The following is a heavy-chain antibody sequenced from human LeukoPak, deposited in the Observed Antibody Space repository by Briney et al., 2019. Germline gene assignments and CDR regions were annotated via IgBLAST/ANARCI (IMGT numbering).Heavy chain of an antibody. CDR3: ARLFFVKDSSSWPKRNAFDI. CDR2: INHSGST. CDR1: GGSFSGYY. Sequence: SETLSLTCAVYGGSFSGYYWSWIRQPPGKGLEWIGEINHSGSTNYNPSLKSRVTISVDTSKNQFSLKLSSVTAADTAVYYCARLFFVKDSSSWPKRNAFDIWGQGTMVTVSS. D-gene: IGHD6-13*01. V-gene: IGHV4-34*01. J-gene: IGHJ3*02.